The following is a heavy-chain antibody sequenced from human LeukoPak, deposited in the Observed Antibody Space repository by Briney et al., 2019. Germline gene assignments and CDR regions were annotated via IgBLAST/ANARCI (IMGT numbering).Heavy chain of an antibody. J-gene: IGHJ5*02. CDR3: ARSYSVVVAAMGGWFDP. V-gene: IGHV4-30-2*01. Sequence: PSETLSLTCTVSGGSISSGGYYWSWIRQPPGKGLEWIGYIYHSGSTYYNPSLKSRVTISVDRSKNQFSLKLSSVTAADTAVYYCARSYSVVVAAMGGWFDPWGQGTLVTVSS. CDR2: IYHSGST. CDR1: GGSISSGGYY. D-gene: IGHD2-15*01.